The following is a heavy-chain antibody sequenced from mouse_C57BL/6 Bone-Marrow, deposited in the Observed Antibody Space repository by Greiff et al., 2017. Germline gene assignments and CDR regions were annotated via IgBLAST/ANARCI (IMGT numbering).Heavy chain of an antibody. D-gene: IGHD1-1*01. J-gene: IGHJ3*01. CDR1: GYTFTDYE. CDR2: IDPETGGT. CDR3: TDYYYGSSAWCAY. V-gene: IGHV1-15*01. Sequence: VQLQQSGAELVRPGASVTLSCKASGYTFTDYEMHWVKQTPVHGLEWIGAIDPETGGTAYNQKFKGKAILTADKSSSTAYMELRSLTSEDSAVYYCTDYYYGSSAWCAYWGQGTLVTVSA.